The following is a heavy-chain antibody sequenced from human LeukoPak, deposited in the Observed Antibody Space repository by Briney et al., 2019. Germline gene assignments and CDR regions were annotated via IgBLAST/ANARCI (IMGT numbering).Heavy chain of an antibody. CDR2: TYYSGGT. J-gene: IGHJ3*02. CDR3: ARKLNWGLGAFDI. D-gene: IGHD7-27*01. Sequence: SSETLSLTCTVSGGSITTRSYYWGWIRQSPGAGLEWIGTTYYSGGTFYNPSLRSRVTISLDTSENHFSLKMNSMTAADTAMYYCARKLNWGLGAFDIWGQGALVTVSS. CDR1: GGSITTRSYY. V-gene: IGHV4-39*02.